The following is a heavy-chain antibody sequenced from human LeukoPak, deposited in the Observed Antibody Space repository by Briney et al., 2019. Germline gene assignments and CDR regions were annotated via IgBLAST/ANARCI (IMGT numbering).Heavy chain of an antibody. Sequence: GGSLRLSCAASGFTFSNYAMNWVRQAPGKGLELVSAISGSGGSTSYADSVKGRFTISRDNSKNILYLQVNSLRAEDTAVYYCAKGAMVVVVAPTEFDHWGQGALVTVSS. CDR3: AKGAMVVVVAPTEFDH. D-gene: IGHD2-15*01. CDR1: GFTFSNYA. J-gene: IGHJ4*02. V-gene: IGHV3-23*01. CDR2: ISGSGGST.